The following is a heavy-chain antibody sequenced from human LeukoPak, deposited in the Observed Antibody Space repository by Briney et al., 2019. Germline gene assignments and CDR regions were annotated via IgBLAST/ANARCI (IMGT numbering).Heavy chain of an antibody. CDR1: GYTFTSYG. CDR2: ISPYSSNT. D-gene: IGHD1-26*01. V-gene: IGHV1-18*01. Sequence: ASVKVSCKASGYTFTSYGIIWVRQAPGQGLEWMGWISPYSSNTNYAQKLQGRVTMTTDTSTSTAYMELRSLRSDDTAVYYCARRSGSYLYYFDYWGQGTLVTVSS. CDR3: ARRSGSYLYYFDY. J-gene: IGHJ4*02.